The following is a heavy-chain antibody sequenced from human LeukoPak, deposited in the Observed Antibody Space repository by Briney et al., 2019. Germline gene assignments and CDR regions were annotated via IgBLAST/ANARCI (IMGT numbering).Heavy chain of an antibody. J-gene: IGHJ4*02. CDR2: MNPNSGNT. CDR1: GYTFTSYD. Sequence: ASVKVSCKASGYTFTSYDINWVRQATGQGLEWMGWMNPNSGNTGYAQKFQGRVTMTRNTSISTAYMELSSLRSEDTAVYYCASARRSTFGGVIVYELGNWGQRTLVTVSS. D-gene: IGHD3-16*02. V-gene: IGHV1-8*01. CDR3: ASARRSTFGGVIVYELGN.